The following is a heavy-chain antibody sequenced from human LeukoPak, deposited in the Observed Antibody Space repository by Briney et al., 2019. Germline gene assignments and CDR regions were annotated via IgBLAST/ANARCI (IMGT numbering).Heavy chain of an antibody. CDR2: TSGYNGDT. CDR3: ARARITMVRGVIKFYYFDY. Sequence: GASVKVSCKASGYTFTTYGITWVRQAPGQGLEWMGWTSGYNGDTNYAQKLQGRVTMTTDTSTSTAYMELSSLRSEDTAVYYCARARITMVRGVIKFYYFDYWGQGTLVTVSS. V-gene: IGHV1-18*01. J-gene: IGHJ4*02. CDR1: GYTFTTYG. D-gene: IGHD3-10*01.